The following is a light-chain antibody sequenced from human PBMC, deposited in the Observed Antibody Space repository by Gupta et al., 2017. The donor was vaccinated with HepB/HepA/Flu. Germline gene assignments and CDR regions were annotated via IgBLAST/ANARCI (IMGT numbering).Light chain of an antibody. Sequence: EIVMTQSPATLSVSPGERATVSCRASQSVSSNLAWYQQKPGQGPRLLIYGASTRATGIPARFSGSGSGTEFTLTISSLQSEDFAVYYCQQYNNWPRWTFGQGTKVEIK. CDR2: GAS. CDR1: QSVSSN. V-gene: IGKV3-15*01. J-gene: IGKJ1*01. CDR3: QQYNNWPRWT.